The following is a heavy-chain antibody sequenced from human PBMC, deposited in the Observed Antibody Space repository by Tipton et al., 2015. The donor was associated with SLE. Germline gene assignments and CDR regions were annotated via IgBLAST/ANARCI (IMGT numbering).Heavy chain of an antibody. D-gene: IGHD1/OR15-1a*01. Sequence: LVWVSRINSDESSRSYADSVKGRFTISRDDAKNTLYLQMNSLRAEDTAVYYCARDRTTAYYYYFYMDVWGKGTTVTVSS. CDR3: ARDRTTAYYYYFYMDV. V-gene: IGHV3-74*01. CDR2: INSDESSR. J-gene: IGHJ6*03.